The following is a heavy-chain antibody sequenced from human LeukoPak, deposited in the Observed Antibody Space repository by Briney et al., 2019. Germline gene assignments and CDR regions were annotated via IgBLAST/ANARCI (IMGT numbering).Heavy chain of an antibody. J-gene: IGHJ4*02. Sequence: SQTLSLTCAISGDSVSSNIAAWNWIRQSPSRGLEWLGRTYYRSKWYNDYAVSVKSRITINPDTSKNQFSLQLNSVTPEDTAVYYCAREPEKKWTDVGSFDYWGQGTLVTVSS. CDR3: AREPEKKWTDVGSFDY. D-gene: IGHD3-10*01. CDR1: GDSVSSNIAA. CDR2: TYYRSKWYN. V-gene: IGHV6-1*01.